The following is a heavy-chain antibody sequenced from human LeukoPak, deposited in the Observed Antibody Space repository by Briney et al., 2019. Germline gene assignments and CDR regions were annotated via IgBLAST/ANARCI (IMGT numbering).Heavy chain of an antibody. J-gene: IGHJ6*02. D-gene: IGHD5-12*01. Sequence: GESLKISCKGSGYSFTSYWIGWVRQMPGKGLEWMGIIYPGDSDTRYSPSFQGQVTISADKSISTAYLQWSSLKASDTAMYYCARQGSIVATVDGGMDVWGQGTTVTVSS. CDR3: ARQGSIVATVDGGMDV. CDR2: IYPGDSDT. CDR1: GYSFTSYW. V-gene: IGHV5-51*01.